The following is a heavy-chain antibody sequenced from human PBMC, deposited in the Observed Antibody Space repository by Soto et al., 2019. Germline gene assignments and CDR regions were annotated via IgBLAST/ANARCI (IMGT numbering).Heavy chain of an antibody. J-gene: IGHJ4*02. CDR2: IIPILGIA. Sequence: QVQLVQSGAEVKKPGSSVKVSCKASGGTFSSYTISWVRQAPGQGLEWMGRIIPILGIANYAQKFQGRVTITADKSTSTAYMELSSLRSEDTAVYYCAREWDIVDFHYWGQGTLVTVSS. D-gene: IGHD2-15*01. V-gene: IGHV1-69*08. CDR3: AREWDIVDFHY. CDR1: GGTFSSYT.